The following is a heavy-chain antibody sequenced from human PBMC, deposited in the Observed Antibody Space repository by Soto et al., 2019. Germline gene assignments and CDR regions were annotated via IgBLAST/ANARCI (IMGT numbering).Heavy chain of an antibody. CDR1: GFTFSSYS. CDR3: ARDDYSNYGCMDV. D-gene: IGHD4-4*01. Sequence: GGSLRLSCAASGFTFSSYSMNWVRQAPGKGLEWVSSISSSSSYIYYADSVKGRFTISRDNAKNSLHLQMNSLRAEDTAVYYCARDDYSNYGCMDVWGQGTTVTVSS. CDR2: ISSSSSYI. V-gene: IGHV3-21*01. J-gene: IGHJ6*02.